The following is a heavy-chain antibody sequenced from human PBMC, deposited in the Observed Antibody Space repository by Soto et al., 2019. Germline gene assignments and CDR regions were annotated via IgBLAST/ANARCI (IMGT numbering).Heavy chain of an antibody. Sequence: RSLTCTVSGVSVSRGSYSWSWIRQSPGKGLEWIGYVHDSGSTAYSPSLESRVTISVDTAKNQVSLKLSSVTSADSGFYYCARAKVVSYYYDTIGYYTTFDFWGQGTQVTVSS. CDR3: ARAKVVSYYYDTIGYYTTFDF. D-gene: IGHD3-22*01. V-gene: IGHV4-61*01. J-gene: IGHJ4*02. CDR2: VHDSGST. CDR1: GVSVSRGSYS.